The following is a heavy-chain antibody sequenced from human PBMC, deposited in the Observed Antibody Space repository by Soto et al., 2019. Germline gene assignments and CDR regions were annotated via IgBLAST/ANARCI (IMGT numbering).Heavy chain of an antibody. J-gene: IGHJ4*02. D-gene: IGHD2-21*02. Sequence: SESLSLTCIVSVESISSSSYYWGWIRQPPGKGLEWIGSIYYSGRTYYNPSFKSRVTISIDTSKNQFSLKLSSVTATDTAVYYCARQRTTVVTQAYFDHWGQGALVTVSS. CDR2: IYYSGRT. CDR1: VESISSSSYY. CDR3: ARQRTTVVTQAYFDH. V-gene: IGHV4-39*01.